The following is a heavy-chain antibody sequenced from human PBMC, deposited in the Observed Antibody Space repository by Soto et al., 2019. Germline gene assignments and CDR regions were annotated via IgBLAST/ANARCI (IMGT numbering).Heavy chain of an antibody. CDR1: GYTFTSYA. D-gene: IGHD2-21*02. CDR2: INAGNGNT. V-gene: IGHV1-3*01. J-gene: IGHJ4*02. Sequence: ASVKVSCKASGYTFTSYAMHWVRQAPGQRLEWMGWINAGNGNTKYSQKFQGRVTITRDTSTSTAYMELRSLRSDDTAVYYCARDGGGDYRVYWGQGTLVTVSS. CDR3: ARDGGGDYRVY.